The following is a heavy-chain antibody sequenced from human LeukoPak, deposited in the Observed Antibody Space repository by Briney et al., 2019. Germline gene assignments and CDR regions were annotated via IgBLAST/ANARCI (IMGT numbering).Heavy chain of an antibody. CDR1: GFTFSSYA. D-gene: IGHD1-26*01. V-gene: IGHV3-23*01. J-gene: IGHJ5*02. CDR2: MALSGGPT. Sequence: GGSLRLSCPASGFTFSSYAMSWVRRPPGRGLEWVSTMALSGGPTHYADAVEGRFTISRDDSKSTLYLHINNLRAEDTAVYYCARDFSLVVGASDSWGKGTLVTVSS. CDR3: ARDFSLVVGASDS.